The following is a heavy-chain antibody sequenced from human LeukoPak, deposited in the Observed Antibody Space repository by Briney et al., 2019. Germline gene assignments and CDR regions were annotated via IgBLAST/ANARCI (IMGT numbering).Heavy chain of an antibody. J-gene: IGHJ4*02. V-gene: IGHV3-33*01. CDR2: IRTDGGEK. Sequence: GTSLRLSCAASGFTFRNYGMHWVRQAPGKGLEWVASIRTDGGEKYHADSVQGRFSTYRDNSKNTLYLQMDSLRAEDTALYYCARIGYSTSWANFDYWGQGTLVTVSS. D-gene: IGHD6-13*01. CDR3: ARIGYSTSWANFDY. CDR1: GFTFRNYG.